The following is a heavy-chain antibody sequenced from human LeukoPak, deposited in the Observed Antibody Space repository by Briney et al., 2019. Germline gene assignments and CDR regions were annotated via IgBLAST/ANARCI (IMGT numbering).Heavy chain of an antibody. D-gene: IGHD1-26*01. CDR3: AKEIVGAPTPGAY. V-gene: IGHV4-4*02. Sequence: SETLSLTCAVSGASISSGYWWSWVRQPPGKGLEWIGEVHKSGSTNYYPSLQSRVTISIDKSKNQIALELTSVTAADTAVYYCAKEIVGAPTPGAYWGQGILVTVSS. J-gene: IGHJ4*02. CDR1: GASISSGYW. CDR2: VHKSGST.